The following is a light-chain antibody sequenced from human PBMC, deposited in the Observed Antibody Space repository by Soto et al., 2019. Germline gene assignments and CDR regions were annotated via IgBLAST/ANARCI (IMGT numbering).Light chain of an antibody. CDR1: SSNIGAGYD. CDR3: QAYDSSLSALV. CDR2: TNS. V-gene: IGLV1-40*01. Sequence: QSVLTQPPSVSGAPGQGVTISCAGTSSNIGAGYDVHWYQHVPGTAPKLLIYTNSKRPSGVPDRFSGSKSGTSASLAITGLQAAYEADYYCQAYDSSLSALVFGGGTKVTVL. J-gene: IGLJ2*01.